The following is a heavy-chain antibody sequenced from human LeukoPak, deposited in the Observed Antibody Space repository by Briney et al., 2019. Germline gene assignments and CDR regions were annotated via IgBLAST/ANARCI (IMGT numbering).Heavy chain of an antibody. D-gene: IGHD3-22*01. CDR1: GGSISSYY. V-gene: IGHV4-59*01. CDR3: ARSSGEFYDSSGYYSDAFDI. Sequence: SETLSLTCTVSGGSISSYYWSWIRQPPGKGLEWIGYIYYSGSTNYNPSLKSRVTISVDTSKNQFSLKLSSVTAADTAVYYCARSSGEFYDSSGYYSDAFDIWGQGTMVTVSS. J-gene: IGHJ3*02. CDR2: IYYSGST.